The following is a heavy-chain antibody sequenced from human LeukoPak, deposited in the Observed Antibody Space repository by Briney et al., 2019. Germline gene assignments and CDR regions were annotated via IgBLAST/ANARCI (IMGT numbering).Heavy chain of an antibody. CDR2: TYYSRST. D-gene: IGHD6-19*01. Sequence: SETLSLTCSVSGGSTSSYYWSWFRQPPGKRLELIGYTYYSRSTAYNPSLKSRVTISLDTSKNQFSLKVTSVTAADTAIYYCARRGYTSGYNFFDYWGQGTLVTVSS. CDR1: GGSTSSYY. CDR3: ARRGYTSGYNFFDY. V-gene: IGHV4-59*08. J-gene: IGHJ4*02.